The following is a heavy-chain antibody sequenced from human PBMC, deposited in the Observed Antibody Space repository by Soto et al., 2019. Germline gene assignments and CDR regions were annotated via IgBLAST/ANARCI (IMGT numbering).Heavy chain of an antibody. Sequence: QVQLQQWGAGLLKPSETLSLTCAVYDESLSGYYYTWTRQPPGKGLEWIGEIHPSGSTHYNPSLKTRFTLSQDTSKKPLSLNLISVTAADTAVYYCSRGIDAYKGGRTWGQGTLVTVSS. J-gene: IGHJ5*02. D-gene: IGHD1-1*01. CDR3: SRGIDAYKGGRT. CDR2: IHPSGST. V-gene: IGHV4-34*02. CDR1: DESLSGYY.